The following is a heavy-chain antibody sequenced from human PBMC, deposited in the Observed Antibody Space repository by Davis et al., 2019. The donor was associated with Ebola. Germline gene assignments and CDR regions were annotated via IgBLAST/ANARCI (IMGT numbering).Heavy chain of an antibody. CDR3: AKKVPGIRPFDY. CDR2: ISYDGSNK. J-gene: IGHJ4*02. Sequence: GESLKISCAASGFTFSSYGMHWVRQAPGKGLEWVAVISYDGSNKYYADSVKGRFTISRDNSKNTVCLQMNSLRAEDTAIYYCAKKVPGIRPFDYWGQGTLVSVSS. D-gene: IGHD6-19*01. CDR1: GFTFSSYG. V-gene: IGHV3-30*18.